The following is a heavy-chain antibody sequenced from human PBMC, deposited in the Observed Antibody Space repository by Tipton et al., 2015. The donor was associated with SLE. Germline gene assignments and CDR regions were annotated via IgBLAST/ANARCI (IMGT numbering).Heavy chain of an antibody. CDR1: GDSISSGGYY. Sequence: TLSLTCSVSGDSISSGGYYWSWIRQHPGKGLEWIGYIYYSGSTDYNPSLKSRVTISVDMSRNQFSLRLDSVTAADTALYYCARGEMDVFDIWGQGTVVSVSS. V-gene: IGHV4-31*03. J-gene: IGHJ3*02. CDR2: IYYSGST. CDR3: ARGEMDVFDI.